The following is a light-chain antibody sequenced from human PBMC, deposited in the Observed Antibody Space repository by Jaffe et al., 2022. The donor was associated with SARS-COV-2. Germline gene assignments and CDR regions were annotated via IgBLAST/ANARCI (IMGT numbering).Light chain of an antibody. J-gene: IGLJ3*02. Sequence: SSDLTQDSTVSVALGQTVRITCQGDSLGSYSASWYRQKPGQAPVLVLYNENSRPSGIPDRFSGSISGDTASLTITGAQAEDEGDYYCQSRDKSRGQMVLGGGTRLTVL. CDR3: QSRDKSRGQMV. CDR1: SLGSYS. CDR2: NEN. V-gene: IGLV3-19*01.